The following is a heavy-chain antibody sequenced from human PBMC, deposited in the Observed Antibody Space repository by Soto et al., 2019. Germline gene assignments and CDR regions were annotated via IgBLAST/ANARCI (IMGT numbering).Heavy chain of an antibody. Sequence: SETLSLTCTVSGDSISSSNYYWGWIRQPPGEGLEWIGRVGYSGSTYYSPSLKSRVTIYVDTSNNQFSLRVNSVSAADTAVYWCASQEINPAYGPGAFDIWGEGTMVT. V-gene: IGHV4-39*01. J-gene: IGHJ3*02. CDR3: ASQEINPAYGPGAFDI. CDR2: VGYSGST. CDR1: GDSISSSNYY. D-gene: IGHD4-17*01.